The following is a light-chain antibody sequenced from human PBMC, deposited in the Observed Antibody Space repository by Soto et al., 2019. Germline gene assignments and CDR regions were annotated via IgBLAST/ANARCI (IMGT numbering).Light chain of an antibody. Sequence: QSALTQPRSVSGSPGQSVTISCTGTSSDVGGYNYVSWYQQHPGKAPKLMIYDVSKRPSGVPDRFSGSKSGNTASLTISGLQAEDEADYSCCSYAGNNIVVFGGGTKLTVL. J-gene: IGLJ2*01. CDR1: SSDVGGYNY. CDR2: DVS. V-gene: IGLV2-11*01. CDR3: CSYAGNNIVV.